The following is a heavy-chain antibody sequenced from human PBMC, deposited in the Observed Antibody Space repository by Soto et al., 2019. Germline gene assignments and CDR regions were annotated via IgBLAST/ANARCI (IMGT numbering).Heavy chain of an antibody. CDR1: GFTFSTNW. CDR2: IKQDGSEK. Sequence: GGAVRLSCVASGFTFSTNWMSWVRQAPGKGLEWVANIKQDGSEKYYVDSVKGRFTISRDNAKNSLYLQMNSLRAEDTAVYYCATDFAWGQGPLVTVSS. V-gene: IGHV3-7*01. D-gene: IGHD2-21*01. CDR3: ATDFA. J-gene: IGHJ5*02.